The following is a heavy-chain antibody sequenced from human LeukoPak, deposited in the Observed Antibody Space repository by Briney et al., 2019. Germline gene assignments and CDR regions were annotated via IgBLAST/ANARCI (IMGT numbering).Heavy chain of an antibody. Sequence: ASVKVSCKASGGTFSSYAISWVRQAPGQGLEWMGGIIPIFGTANYEQKFQGRVTITADESTSTAYMELSSLRSEDTAVYYCARDRYYYGSGRSVPDYWGQGTLVTVSS. J-gene: IGHJ4*02. CDR2: IIPIFGTA. CDR3: ARDRYYYGSGRSVPDY. D-gene: IGHD3-10*01. CDR1: GGTFSSYA. V-gene: IGHV1-69*13.